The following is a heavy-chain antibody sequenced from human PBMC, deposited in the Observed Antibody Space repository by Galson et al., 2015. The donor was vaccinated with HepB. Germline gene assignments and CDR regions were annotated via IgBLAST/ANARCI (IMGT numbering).Heavy chain of an antibody. CDR2: ISSSSSYI. CDR3: ARDAGDFWSGWATEAYYYYYGMDV. V-gene: IGHV3-21*01. CDR1: GFTFSSYS. Sequence: SLRLSCAASGFTFSSYSMNWVRQAPGKGLEWVSSISSSSSYIYYADSVKGRFTISRDNAKNSLYLQMNSLRAEDTAVYYCARDAGDFWSGWATEAYYYYYGMDVWGQGTTVTVSS. J-gene: IGHJ6*02. D-gene: IGHD3-3*01.